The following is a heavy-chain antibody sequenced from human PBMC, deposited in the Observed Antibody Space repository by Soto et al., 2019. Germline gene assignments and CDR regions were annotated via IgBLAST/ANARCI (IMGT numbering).Heavy chain of an antibody. V-gene: IGHV4-34*01. CDR1: GGSFSGYY. J-gene: IGHJ4*02. CDR2: VNHGGTS. Sequence: PSETLSLTCAVHGGSFSGYYWDWIRQPPGKGLEWIGEVNHGGTSNYNPSLKSRVTISVDRSKNQFSLKLSSVTAADTAVYYCVRVPGHWGQGTLVTGSS. CDR3: VRVPGH.